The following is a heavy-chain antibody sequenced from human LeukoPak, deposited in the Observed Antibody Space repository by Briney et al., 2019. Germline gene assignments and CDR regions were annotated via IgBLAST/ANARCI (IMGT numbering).Heavy chain of an antibody. Sequence: KPSGTLSLTCAVSGSSISSGYYWGWLRQPPGTGREGFGSIDHSGSTYYNPSLKSRVTISVDTSKNRFSLKLSSVTAADTAVYYCARDIIVVVPAPYYYYYYMDVWGKGTTVTVSS. CDR1: GSSISSGYY. J-gene: IGHJ6*03. CDR2: IDHSGST. D-gene: IGHD2-2*01. CDR3: ARDIIVVVPAPYYYYYYMDV. V-gene: IGHV4-38-2*02.